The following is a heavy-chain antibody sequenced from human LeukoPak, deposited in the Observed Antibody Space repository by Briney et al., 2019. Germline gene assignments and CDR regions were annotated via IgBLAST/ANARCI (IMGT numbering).Heavy chain of an antibody. CDR3: GRHKGMPGYSTY. Sequence: PSETLSLTCTVSGSSISGSDYYWGWIRQSPGKGLEWIGNIYYSGSTYYNPSLKSRVTMSVDTSKNQFPLKLSSVTAADTAVYYCGRHKGMPGYSTYWGQGSLVTVSS. V-gene: IGHV4-39*01. D-gene: IGHD4-11*01. J-gene: IGHJ4*02. CDR2: IYYSGST. CDR1: GSSISGSDYY.